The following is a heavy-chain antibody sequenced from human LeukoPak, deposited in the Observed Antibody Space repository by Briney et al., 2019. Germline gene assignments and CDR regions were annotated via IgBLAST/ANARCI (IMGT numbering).Heavy chain of an antibody. CDR3: ARANRGSFDY. J-gene: IGHJ4*02. Sequence: ASVKVSCKTSGYTFTSYDINWVRQATGQGLEWLGWMSPNSGNIGYAQKFQGRVTMTRNTSISTAYMELSSLRSEDTAVYYCARANRGSFDYWGQGTLVTVSS. CDR2: MSPNSGNI. D-gene: IGHD1-26*01. CDR1: GYTFTSYD. V-gene: IGHV1-8*01.